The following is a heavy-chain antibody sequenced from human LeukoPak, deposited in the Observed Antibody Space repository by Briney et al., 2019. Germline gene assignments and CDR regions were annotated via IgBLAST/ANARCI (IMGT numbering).Heavy chain of an antibody. V-gene: IGHV4-59*01. CDR1: GGSISSYY. D-gene: IGHD6-13*01. J-gene: IGHJ5*02. CDR2: IYYSGSS. CDR3: ARDLGYSSSWYADFGFDP. Sequence: PSETLSLTCTVSGGSISSYYWSWIRQPPGKGLEWIGYIYYSGSSNYNPSLKSRVTISVDTSKNQFSLKLSSVTAADTAVYYCARDLGYSSSWYADFGFDPWGQGTLVTVSS.